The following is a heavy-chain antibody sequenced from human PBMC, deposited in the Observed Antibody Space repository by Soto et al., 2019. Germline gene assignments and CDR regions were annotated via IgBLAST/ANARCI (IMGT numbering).Heavy chain of an antibody. CDR1: GFTISSHW. CDR2: INSDGSSI. D-gene: IGHD2-2*01. J-gene: IGHJ6*02. V-gene: IGHV3-74*01. Sequence: EVQLVESGGGLVQPGGSLRLSCAASGFTISSHWMHWVRQAPGKGLVWVSRINSDGSSITYADSVKGRFTISRDNAKNTQYLQMNSLRAEDTSMYYCARELAPAAPPPSSLMDVWGQGTTVTVSS. CDR3: ARELAPAAPPPSSLMDV.